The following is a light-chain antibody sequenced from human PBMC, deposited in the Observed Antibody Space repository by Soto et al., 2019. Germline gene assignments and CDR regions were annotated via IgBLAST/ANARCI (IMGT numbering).Light chain of an antibody. Sequence: EIVFTQSPGTLSFSPGERATLSCRGSQSVSSSYLTWYLQKPGQAPRLLIYGASSRATGIPDRFSGSGSGTDFTLTISSLEPEDSAVYYCQQRHMWPITFGQGTRLEIK. CDR3: QQRHMWPIT. CDR2: GAS. CDR1: QSVSSSY. J-gene: IGKJ5*01. V-gene: IGKV3D-20*02.